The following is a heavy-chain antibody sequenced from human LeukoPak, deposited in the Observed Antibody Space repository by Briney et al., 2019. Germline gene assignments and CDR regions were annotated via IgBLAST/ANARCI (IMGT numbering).Heavy chain of an antibody. CDR2: IYYSGST. D-gene: IGHD3-3*01. Sequence: SETLSLTCTVSGGSISSYYWSWIRQPPGKGLEWIGYIYYSGSTNYNPSLRSRVTISVDTSKNQFSLKLSSVTAADTAVYYCARDSRAPSYDFWSGYTGGWFDPWGQGTLVTVSS. CDR1: GGSISSYY. J-gene: IGHJ5*02. CDR3: ARDSRAPSYDFWSGYTGGWFDP. V-gene: IGHV4-59*01.